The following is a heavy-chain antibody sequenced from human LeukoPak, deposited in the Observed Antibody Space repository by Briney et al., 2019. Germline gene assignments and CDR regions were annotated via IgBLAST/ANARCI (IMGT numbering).Heavy chain of an antibody. J-gene: IGHJ4*02. D-gene: IGHD3-22*01. CDR2: IYYSGST. CDR1: GGSISSYY. V-gene: IGHV4-59*01. CDR3: ARGSYYYDSSGYYHPYTFDY. Sequence: SETLSLTCTVSGGSISSYYWSWIRQPPGKGLEWIGYIYYSGSTNYNPSLKSRVTISVDTSKNQFSLKLSSVTAADTAVYYCARGSYYYDSSGYYHPYTFDYWGQGTLVTVSS.